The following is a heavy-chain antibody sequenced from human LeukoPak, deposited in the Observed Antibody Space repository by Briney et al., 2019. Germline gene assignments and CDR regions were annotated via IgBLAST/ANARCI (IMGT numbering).Heavy chain of an antibody. V-gene: IGHV3-33*01. CDR1: GFTFSSYG. D-gene: IGHD7-27*01. Sequence: PGGSLRLPCAASGFTFSSYGMHWVRQAPGKGLEWVAVIWYDGSNKYYADSVKGRFTISRDNSKNTLYLQMNSLRAEDTAVYYCARAWGGGDYYYYGMDVWGQGTTVTVSS. CDR3: ARAWGGGDYYYYGMDV. J-gene: IGHJ6*02. CDR2: IWYDGSNK.